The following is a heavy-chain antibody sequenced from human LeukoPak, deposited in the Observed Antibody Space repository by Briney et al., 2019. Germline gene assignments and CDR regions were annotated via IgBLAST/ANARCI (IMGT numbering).Heavy chain of an antibody. CDR3: ARGRSGGVWFDP. CDR2: IHDSGST. V-gene: IGHV4-59*01. D-gene: IGHD3-10*01. J-gene: IGHJ5*02. CDR1: GGSIGSYY. Sequence: SETLSLTCAVSGGSIGSYYWSWIRQPPGKGLEWIGYIHDSGSTKYNPSLKSRVTMSVDTSRNHLSLKLTSVTAADTAVYYCARGRSGGVWFDPWGQGTLVTVSS.